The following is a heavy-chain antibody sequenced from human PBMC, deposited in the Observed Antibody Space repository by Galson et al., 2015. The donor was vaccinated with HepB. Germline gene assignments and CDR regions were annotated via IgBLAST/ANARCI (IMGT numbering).Heavy chain of an antibody. Sequence: SLRLSCAASGFTFSSYGMHWVRQAPGKGLEWVAVISYDGSNKYYADSVKGRFTIPSDNSKNTLYLQMNSLRAEDTAVYYCAKEVNYGGNLPTGYWGQGTLVTVSS. CDR2: ISYDGSNK. V-gene: IGHV3-30*18. CDR3: AKEVNYGGNLPTGY. CDR1: GFTFSSYG. J-gene: IGHJ4*02. D-gene: IGHD4-23*01.